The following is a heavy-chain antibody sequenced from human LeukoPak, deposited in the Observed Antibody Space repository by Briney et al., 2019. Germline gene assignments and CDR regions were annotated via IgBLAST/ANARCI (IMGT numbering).Heavy chain of an antibody. CDR3: ARVGHYDILTGPPYYYYYMDV. Sequence: ASVKVSCKASGGTFSSYAISWVRQAPGQGLEWMGGIIPIFGTANYAQKFQGRVTITADESTSTAYMELSSLRSEDTAVYYCARVGHYDILTGPPYYYYYMDVWGKGTTVTISS. CDR2: IIPIFGTA. CDR1: GGTFSSYA. D-gene: IGHD3-9*01. V-gene: IGHV1-69*13. J-gene: IGHJ6*03.